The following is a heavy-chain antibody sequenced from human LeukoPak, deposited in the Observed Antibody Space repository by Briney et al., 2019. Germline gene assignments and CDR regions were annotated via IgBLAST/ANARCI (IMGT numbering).Heavy chain of an antibody. CDR2: ISVRGGST. J-gene: IGHJ4*02. CDR3: AKDTAGLVLRSPFDY. CDR1: GFTFSTYA. Sequence: GGSLRLSRAASGFTFSTYAMNWVRQAPGKGLEWVSVISVRGGSTYYADSVKGRFTISRDNSKNTLYLQMNSLRAEDTAVYYCAKDTAGLVLRSPFDYWGQGTLVTVSS. D-gene: IGHD3-3*01. V-gene: IGHV3-23*01.